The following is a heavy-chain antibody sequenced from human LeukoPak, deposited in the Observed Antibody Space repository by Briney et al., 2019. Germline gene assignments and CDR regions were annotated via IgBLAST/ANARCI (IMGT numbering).Heavy chain of an antibody. Sequence: GGSLRLSCAASGFTFSRHWMDWVRQAPGKGLEWVSGISWNGGSLDYADSVKGRFIISRDNAKKSLYLQMNSLRPEDTAVYYCAKDTEFGEPYHGMDVWGQGTTVTVSS. D-gene: IGHD3-10*01. J-gene: IGHJ6*02. CDR3: AKDTEFGEPYHGMDV. CDR1: GFTFSRHW. V-gene: IGHV3-9*01. CDR2: ISWNGGSL.